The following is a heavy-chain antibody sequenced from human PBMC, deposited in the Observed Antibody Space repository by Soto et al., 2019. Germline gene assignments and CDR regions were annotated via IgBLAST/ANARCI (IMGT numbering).Heavy chain of an antibody. V-gene: IGHV1-69*04. J-gene: IGHJ4*02. CDR2: IIPILGIA. CDR1: GGTFSSYA. CDR3: ARDPLGSADILTGYYYFDY. Sequence: ASVKVSCKASGGTFSSYAISWVRQAPGQGLEWMGRIIPILGIANYAQKFQGRVTITADKSTSTAYMELSSLRSEDTAVYYCARDPLGSADILTGYYYFDYWGQGTLVTVSS. D-gene: IGHD3-9*01.